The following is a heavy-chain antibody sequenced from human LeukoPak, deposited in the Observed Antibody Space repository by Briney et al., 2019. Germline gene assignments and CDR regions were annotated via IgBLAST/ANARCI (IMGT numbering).Heavy chain of an antibody. CDR3: XXXXXXXXXXGXITLPLI. CDR2: IYTSGST. V-gene: IGHV4-61*02. D-gene: IGHD3-10*01. CDR1: GGSISSGSYY. Sequence: CXVSGGSISSGSYYWSWIRQPAGKGLEWIGRIYTSGSTNYNPSLKSRVTISVDTSKKQFSLKLSAVTAGDTAVYXXXXXXXXXXXXGXITLPLIWGQGTMVTVSS. J-gene: IGHJ3*02.